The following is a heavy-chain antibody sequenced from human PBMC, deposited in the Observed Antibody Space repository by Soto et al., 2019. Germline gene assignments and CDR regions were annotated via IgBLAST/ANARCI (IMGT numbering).Heavy chain of an antibody. D-gene: IGHD5-18*01. CDR2: IYPGDSDT. CDR3: ARVTPLPGVDTAMVTYYYYGMDV. CDR1: GYSFTSYW. J-gene: IGHJ6*02. V-gene: IGHV5-51*01. Sequence: PGESRKISCKGSGYSFTSYWIGWVRQMPGKGLEWMGIIYPGDSDTRYSPSFQGQVTISADKSISTAYLQWSSLKASDTAMYYCARVTPLPGVDTAMVTYYYYGMDVWGQGTTVTVSS.